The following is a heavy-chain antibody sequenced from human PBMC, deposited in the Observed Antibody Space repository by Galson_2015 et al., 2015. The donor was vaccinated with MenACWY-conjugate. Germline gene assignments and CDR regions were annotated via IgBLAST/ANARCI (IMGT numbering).Heavy chain of an antibody. Sequence: QSGAEVKKPGESLTISCTGSGYTFTPYWIGWVRQLPGKGLEWMGLISPGDSETRYSPAFQGQVTISADKSISTAYVQWDSLQASDTAMYYCARHPPGGRGMDVRGQGTTVTVSS. CDR1: GYTFTPYW. V-gene: IGHV5-51*01. CDR2: ISPGDSET. CDR3: ARHPPGGRGMDV. J-gene: IGHJ6*02. D-gene: IGHD1-26*01.